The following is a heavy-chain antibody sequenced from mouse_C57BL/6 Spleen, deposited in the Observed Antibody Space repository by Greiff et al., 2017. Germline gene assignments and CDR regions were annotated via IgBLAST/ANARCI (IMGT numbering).Heavy chain of an antibody. CDR1: GYAFSSSW. CDR2: IYPGDGDT. Sequence: VKLQQSGPELVKPGASVKISCKASGYAFSSSWMNWVKQRPGKGLEWIGRIYPGDGDTNYNGKFKGKATLTADKSSSTAYMQLSSLTSEDSAVYFCARPPLYYYGSSEAMDYWGQGTSVTVSS. J-gene: IGHJ4*01. V-gene: IGHV1-82*01. CDR3: ARPPLYYYGSSEAMDY. D-gene: IGHD1-1*01.